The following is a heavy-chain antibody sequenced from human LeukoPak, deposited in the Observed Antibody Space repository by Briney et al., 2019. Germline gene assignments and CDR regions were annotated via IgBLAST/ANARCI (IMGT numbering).Heavy chain of an antibody. D-gene: IGHD5-12*01. J-gene: IGHJ4*02. V-gene: IGHV4-39*01. Sequence: PSETLSLTCTVSGGSISSDTYYWGWIRQPPGKGREWLGSIHYSGRTYYNPSLKSRVTISVDTSKNQFSLKLRFVTAADTAVDYCARIYRCSGLNYYFDYWGQGTLFTVPS. CDR1: GGSISSDTYY. CDR3: ARIYRCSGLNYYFDY. CDR2: IHYSGRT.